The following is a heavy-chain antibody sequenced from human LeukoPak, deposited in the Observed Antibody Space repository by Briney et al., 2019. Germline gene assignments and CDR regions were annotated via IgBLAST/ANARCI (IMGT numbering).Heavy chain of an antibody. CDR3: MSAPILGY. CDR1: GFTFSSYE. V-gene: IGHV3-48*03. CDR2: VSSTGQTI. Sequence: WGSLSLSCAASGFTFSSYEMRWVRQAPGKGLEWVAYVSSTGQTIYYADSAKGRFTISRDNAKNSLYLQMNSLRGADTALYYCMSAPILGYWGQGALVNVSS. J-gene: IGHJ4*02.